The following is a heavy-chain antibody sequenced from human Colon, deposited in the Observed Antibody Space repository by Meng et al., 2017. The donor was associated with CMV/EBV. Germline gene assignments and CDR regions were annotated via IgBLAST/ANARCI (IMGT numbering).Heavy chain of an antibody. V-gene: IGHV3-30*04. CDR2: LSYDSATK. D-gene: IGHD1-7*01. CDR3: ARRTGTTIDY. Sequence: GGSLRLPCAASGFPFSRFAMHWIRRIPGKGLESVTFLSYDSATKYYADSVKGRFTISRDNSNNLLYLQMDSLRAEDTAIYYCARRTGTTIDYWGQGTLVTVSS. J-gene: IGHJ4*02. CDR1: GFPFSRFA.